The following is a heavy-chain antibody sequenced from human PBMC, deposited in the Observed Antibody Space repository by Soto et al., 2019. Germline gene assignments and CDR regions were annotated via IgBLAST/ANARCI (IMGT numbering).Heavy chain of an antibody. V-gene: IGHV1-69*05. CDR1: GGTFSSSA. D-gene: IGHD5-12*01. CDR2: IIPIFGTA. J-gene: IGHJ4*02. CDR3: ASLLRGYSGAGDY. Sequence: QVQLVQSGAEVKKPGSSVKVSCKASGGTFSSSAISWVRQAPGQGLEWMGGIIPIFGTANYAQKFQGRVTITTDESTCTAYMELSSLRSEDTSVYYCASLLRGYSGAGDYWGQGTLVTGSS.